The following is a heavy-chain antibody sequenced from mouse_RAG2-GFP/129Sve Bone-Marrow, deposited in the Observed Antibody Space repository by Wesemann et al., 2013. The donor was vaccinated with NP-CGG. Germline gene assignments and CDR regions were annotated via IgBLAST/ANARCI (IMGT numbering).Heavy chain of an antibody. V-gene: IGHV1-18*01. Sequence: EVLLQQSGPELVKPGASVKIPCKASGYTFTDYNMDWVKQSHGKSLEWIGDINPNNGGTIYNQKFKGKATLTVDKSSSTAYMELRSLTSEDTAVYYCARPIYYGSLYFDYWGQGTTLTVSS. CDR3: ARPIYYGSLYFDY. CDR2: INPNNGGT. CDR1: GYTFTDYN. D-gene: IGHD1-1*01. J-gene: IGHJ2*01.